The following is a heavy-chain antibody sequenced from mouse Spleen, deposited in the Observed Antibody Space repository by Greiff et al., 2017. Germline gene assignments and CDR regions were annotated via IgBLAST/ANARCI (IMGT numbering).Heavy chain of an antibody. CDR3: AEEYGNYENAMDY. Sequence: EVQVVESGAELVKPGASVKLSCTASGFNIKDYYMHWVKQRTEQGLEWIGRIDPEDGETKYAPKFQGKATITADTSSNTAYLQLSSLTSEDTAVYYCAEEYGNYENAMDYWGQGTSVTVSS. CDR1: GFNIKDYY. D-gene: IGHD2-10*02. CDR2: IDPEDGET. J-gene: IGHJ4*01. V-gene: IGHV14-2*01.